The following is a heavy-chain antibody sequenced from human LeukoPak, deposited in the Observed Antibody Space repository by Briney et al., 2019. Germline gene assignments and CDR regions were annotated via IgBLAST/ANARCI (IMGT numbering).Heavy chain of an antibody. V-gene: IGHV4-39*01. CDR1: GGSISSSSYY. CDR3: ARGQWLPPFYYYYYMDV. J-gene: IGHJ6*03. D-gene: IGHD6-19*01. CDR2: IYYSGNT. Sequence: PSETLSLTCTVSGGSISSSSYYWGWLRQPPGKGLEWIGSIYYSGNTYYNASLKSQVSISIDTSKNQFSLRLTSVTAADTAVYYCARGQWLPPFYYYYYMDVWGKGTTVTISS.